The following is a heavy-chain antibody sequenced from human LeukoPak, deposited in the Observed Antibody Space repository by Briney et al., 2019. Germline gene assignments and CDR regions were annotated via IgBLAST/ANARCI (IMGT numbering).Heavy chain of an antibody. D-gene: IGHD3-10*01. CDR1: GYTFTSYG. CDR3: ARDSAMVRVQGLTQHYYYGMDV. CDR2: ISAYNGNT. V-gene: IGHV1-18*01. J-gene: IGHJ6*02. Sequence: ASVKVSCKASGYTFTSYGISWVRQAPGQGLEWMGWISAYNGNTNYAQKLQGRVTMTTDTSTSTAYMELRSLRSDDTAVYYCARDSAMVRVQGLTQHYYYGMDVWGQGTTVTVSS.